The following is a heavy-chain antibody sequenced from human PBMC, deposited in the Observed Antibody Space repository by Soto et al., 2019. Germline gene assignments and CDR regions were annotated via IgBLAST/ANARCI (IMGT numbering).Heavy chain of an antibody. CDR2: INKDGSRT. J-gene: IGHJ4*02. V-gene: IGHV3-74*01. D-gene: IGHD2-21*02. Sequence: PGGSLRLSCAASGFTFSSYWMNWVRQAPGKGLVWVSSINKDGSRTSYADSVKGRFTVSRDNAKNTLYLQMNSLRAEDTAVYYWARGSLVVVTAISDYWGQGTLVTVSS. CDR1: GFTFSSYW. CDR3: ARGSLVVVTAISDY.